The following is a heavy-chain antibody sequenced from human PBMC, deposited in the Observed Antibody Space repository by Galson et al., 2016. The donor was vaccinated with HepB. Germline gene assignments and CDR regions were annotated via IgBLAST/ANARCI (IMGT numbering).Heavy chain of an antibody. CDR1: GFDFSFYP. J-gene: IGHJ4*02. Sequence: SLRLSCAASGFDFSFYPMYWVRQTPGKGLEWVAIISYDGSNKYYADSVKGRFTISRDNSKDTLFLQMKSLRPEDTALYYCATEGEGEHPTDSVDYWGQGSLVTFSS. CDR3: ATEGEGEHPTDSVDY. D-gene: IGHD1/OR15-1a*01. V-gene: IGHV3-30*04. CDR2: ISYDGSNK.